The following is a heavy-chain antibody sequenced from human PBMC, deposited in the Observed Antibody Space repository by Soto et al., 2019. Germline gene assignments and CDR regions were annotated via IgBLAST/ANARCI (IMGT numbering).Heavy chain of an antibody. Sequence: AGGSLRLSCSASGFTFTSYAMSWVRQAPGKGLEWVSGISGSGGDTKIADSVKGRFTISRDNFKNMLYLQMNSLRAEDTAVYYCAKHDFWTLYNTGLDSWGQGTLVTVSS. CDR2: ISGSGGDT. V-gene: IGHV3-23*01. CDR3: AKHDFWTLYNTGLDS. D-gene: IGHD3-3*01. CDR1: GFTFTSYA. J-gene: IGHJ4*02.